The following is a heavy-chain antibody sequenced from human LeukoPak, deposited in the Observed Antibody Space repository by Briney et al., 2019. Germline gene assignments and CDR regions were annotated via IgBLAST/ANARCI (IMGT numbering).Heavy chain of an antibody. D-gene: IGHD3-22*01. V-gene: IGHV4-38-2*02. CDR3: ARQDSSGGGDY. J-gene: IGHJ4*02. CDR2: IYHSGST. CDR1: GYSISSGYY. Sequence: SETLSLACTVSGYSISSGYYWGWIRQPPGKGLEWTGSIYHSGSTYYNPSLKSRVTISVDTSKNQFSLKLSSGTAADTAVYYCARQDSSGGGDYWGQGTLVTVSS.